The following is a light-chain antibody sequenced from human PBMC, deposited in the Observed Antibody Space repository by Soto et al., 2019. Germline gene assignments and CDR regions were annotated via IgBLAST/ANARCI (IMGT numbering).Light chain of an antibody. CDR1: NSDVGGYNY. Sequence: QSALTQPPSASGSLGQSVTISCTGTNSDVGGYNYVSWYQQHPGKAPKVIIYEVNKRPSGVPDRFSGSKSGNTASLTVSGLQAEDEADYYCCSYAGSYTFRVFGGGTKLTVL. CDR3: CSYAGSYTFRV. V-gene: IGLV2-8*01. CDR2: EVN. J-gene: IGLJ2*01.